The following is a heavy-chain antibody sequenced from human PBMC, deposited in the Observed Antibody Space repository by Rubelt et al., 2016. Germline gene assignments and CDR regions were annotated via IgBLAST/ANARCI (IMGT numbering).Heavy chain of an antibody. J-gene: IGHJ3*02. CDR3: ARGRDAFDI. CDR2: IWYDGSNK. V-gene: IGHV3-33*01. Sequence: APGKGLEWVAVIWYDGSNKYYADSVKGRFTISRDNSKNTLYLQMNSLRAEDTAVYYCARGRDAFDIWGQGTMVTVSS.